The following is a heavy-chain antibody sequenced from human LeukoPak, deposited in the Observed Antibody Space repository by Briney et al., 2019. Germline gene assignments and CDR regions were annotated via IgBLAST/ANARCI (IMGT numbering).Heavy chain of an antibody. CDR3: ARDIRLSGSYLFDY. Sequence: GGSLRLSCAASGFTFDDYGMSWVRQAPGKGLEWVSGINWNGGSTGYADSVKGRFTISSDNAKNSLYLQVNSLRAEDTALYYCARDIRLSGSYLFDYWGQGTLVIVSS. J-gene: IGHJ4*02. CDR1: GFTFDDYG. V-gene: IGHV3-20*04. D-gene: IGHD1-26*01. CDR2: INWNGGST.